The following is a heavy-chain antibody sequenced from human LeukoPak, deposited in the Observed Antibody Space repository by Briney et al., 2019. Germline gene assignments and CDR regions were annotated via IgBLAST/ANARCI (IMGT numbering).Heavy chain of an antibody. CDR1: GYTFTSYY. D-gene: IGHD1-14*01. CDR3: ARDPGSQRVNRLARRGDY. CDR2: INPSGGST. Sequence: ASVKVSCKASGYTFTSYYMHWVRQAPGQGLEWMGIINPSGGSTSYAQKFQGRVTMTRDTSTSTVYMELSSLRSEDTAVYYCARDPGSQRVNRLARRGDYWGQGTLVTVSS. J-gene: IGHJ4*02. V-gene: IGHV1-46*01.